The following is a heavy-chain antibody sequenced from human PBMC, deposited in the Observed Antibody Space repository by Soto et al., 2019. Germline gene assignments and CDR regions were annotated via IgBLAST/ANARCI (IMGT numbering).Heavy chain of an antibody. CDR2: FDPEDGET. D-gene: IGHD6-13*01. Sequence: ASMKVSCKVSGHTLTELSMHWVRQAPGKRLEWMGGFDPEDGETIYAQKFQGRVTMTEDTSTDTAYMELSRLRSEDTAVYYCATASDVYSSRGVAFAYWGQGTLVTVSS. CDR3: ATASDVYSSRGVAFAY. V-gene: IGHV1-24*01. J-gene: IGHJ4*02. CDR1: GHTLTELS.